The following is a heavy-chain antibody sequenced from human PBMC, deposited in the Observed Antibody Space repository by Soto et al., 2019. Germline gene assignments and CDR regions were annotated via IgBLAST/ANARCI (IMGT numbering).Heavy chain of an antibody. CDR2: IYYSGST. J-gene: IGHJ3*02. V-gene: IGHV4-39*01. D-gene: IGHD2-2*01. CDR3: ARLSGWGGVVPAAGAFDI. CDR1: GGSISSSSYY. Sequence: SETLSLTCTVSGGSISSSSYYWGWIRQPPGKGLEWIGSIYYSGSTYYNPSLKSRVTISVDTSKNQFSLKLSSVTAADTAVYYCARLSGWGGVVPAAGAFDIWGQGTMVTVSS.